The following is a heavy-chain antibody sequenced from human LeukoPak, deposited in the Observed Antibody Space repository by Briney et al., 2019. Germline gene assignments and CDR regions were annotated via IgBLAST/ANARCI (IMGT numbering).Heavy chain of an antibody. Sequence: GGSLRLSCAASGFTFSSYAMSWVRQAPGKGLEWVSAISGSGGSTYYADSVKGRFTISRDNSKNTLYLQMNSLRAEDTAVYYCAKDLSLIGVVRGFDYWGQGTLVTVSS. CDR2: ISGSGGST. CDR3: AKDLSLIGVVRGFDY. J-gene: IGHJ4*02. V-gene: IGHV3-23*01. CDR1: GFTFSSYA. D-gene: IGHD2-15*01.